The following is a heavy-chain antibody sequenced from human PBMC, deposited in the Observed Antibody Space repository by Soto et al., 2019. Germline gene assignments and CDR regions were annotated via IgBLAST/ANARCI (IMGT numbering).Heavy chain of an antibody. CDR1: GFTFSSYA. V-gene: IGHV3-23*01. D-gene: IGHD3-3*01. CDR3: AKDGIFGVVIYSSTHYFGY. CDR2: ISGSGGST. J-gene: IGHJ4*02. Sequence: EVQLLESGGGLVQPGGSLRLSCAASGFTFSSYAMSWVRQAPGKGLEWVSAISGSGGSTYYADSVKGRFTISRDNPKNTLYLQMNGLRAEDTAVYYCAKDGIFGVVIYSSTHYFGYWGQGTLVTVSS.